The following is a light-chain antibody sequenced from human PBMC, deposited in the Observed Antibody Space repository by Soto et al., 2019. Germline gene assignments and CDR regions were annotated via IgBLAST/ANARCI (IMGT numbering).Light chain of an antibody. J-gene: IGLJ2*01. Sequence: QSVLTQPPSASGSPGQSVTISCTGTSSDVGAYNYVSWYQQHPGKAPKLMIYEVNKRPSGVPDRFSGTRSGNSASLTVSGLQADDEADYYCSSYAGSKIVIFGGGTKLTVL. CDR2: EVN. CDR3: SSYAGSKIVI. V-gene: IGLV2-8*01. CDR1: SSDVGAYNY.